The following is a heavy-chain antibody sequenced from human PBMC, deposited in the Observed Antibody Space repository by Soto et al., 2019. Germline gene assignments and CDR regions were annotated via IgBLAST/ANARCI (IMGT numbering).Heavy chain of an antibody. CDR3: ASGTNGAFFVY. J-gene: IGHJ4*02. CDR1: GFTFSDYY. Sequence: QVQLVESGGGLVKPGGSLRLSCVASGFTFSDYYMSWIRQAPGKGLEWVSYISSRSSTIFYADSVKGRFTISRDNVKNSLYLQMNSLRAEDTAVYYCASGTNGAFFVYWGQGILATVSS. D-gene: IGHD2-8*01. V-gene: IGHV3-11*01. CDR2: ISSRSSTI.